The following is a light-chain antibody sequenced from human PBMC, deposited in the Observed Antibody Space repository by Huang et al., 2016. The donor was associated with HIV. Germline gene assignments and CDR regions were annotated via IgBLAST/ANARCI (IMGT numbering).Light chain of an antibody. CDR1: QSVGSF. Sequence: EIVLTQSPATLSLSPGERATLSCRASQSVGSFLAWYQQKPGQGPRLLIYGASYRATGIPARFSGSGSGTDFTLTISSLEPEDFAVYYCQQRTYSFTFGPGTKVD. CDR2: GAS. J-gene: IGKJ3*01. V-gene: IGKV3-11*01. CDR3: QQRTYSFT.